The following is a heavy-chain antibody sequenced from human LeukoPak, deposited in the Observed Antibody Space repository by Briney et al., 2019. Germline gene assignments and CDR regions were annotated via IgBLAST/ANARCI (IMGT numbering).Heavy chain of an antibody. CDR3: TSGFDYTNSWSKFDY. CDR1: GGSISTYY. V-gene: IGHV4-59*01. Sequence: PSETLSLTCTVSGGSISTYYWSWIRQPPGKGLEWIGYIYYTGSTNYSPSLKSRVTISLDTSKNQFSLKLNSVTAADTAVYYCTSGFDYTNSWSKFDYWGQGTLVTVSS. J-gene: IGHJ4*02. D-gene: IGHD6-13*01. CDR2: IYYTGST.